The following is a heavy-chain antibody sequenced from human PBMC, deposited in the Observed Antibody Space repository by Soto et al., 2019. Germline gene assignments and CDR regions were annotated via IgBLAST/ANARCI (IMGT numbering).Heavy chain of an antibody. D-gene: IGHD3-3*01. CDR1: GFTFSSYG. J-gene: IGHJ4*02. Sequence: GGTLRLSCAASGFTFSSYGMHWVRQAPGKGLEWVAVISYDGSNKYYADSVKGRFTISRDNSKNTLYLQMNSLRAEDTAVYYCAKDSLLRFLEWWGQGTLVTVSS. CDR3: AKDSLLRFLEW. V-gene: IGHV3-30*18. CDR2: ISYDGSNK.